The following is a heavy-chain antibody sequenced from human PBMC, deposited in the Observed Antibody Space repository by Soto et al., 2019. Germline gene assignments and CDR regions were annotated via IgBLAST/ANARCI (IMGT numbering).Heavy chain of an antibody. CDR1: GFSLNTSGVG. CDR2: IYWDGDK. CDR3: ARTYSSTWFDFYYYMDV. D-gene: IGHD2-2*01. V-gene: IGHV2-5*02. Sequence: QITLKESGPTQVKPSQTLTLTRTFSGFSLNTSGVGVGWIRQPPGKALEWLALIYWDGDKRYSPSLKTRLTITKDTTQNQVVLQMTNMDPVDTATFYCARTYSSTWFDFYYYMDVWGAGTTVTVSS. J-gene: IGHJ6*03.